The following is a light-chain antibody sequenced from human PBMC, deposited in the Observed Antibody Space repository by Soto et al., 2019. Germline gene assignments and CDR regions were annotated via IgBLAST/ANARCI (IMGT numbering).Light chain of an antibody. J-gene: IGLJ2*01. V-gene: IGLV2-8*01. CDR1: SSDVGGYNY. CDR2: EVS. CDR3: SSYGGSNTVV. Sequence: QSALTQPPSASGSPGQSVTISCTGSSSDVGGYNYVSWYQQHPGKAPKLMIYEVSKRPSGVPDRLSGSKSGNTASLTGSGLPAEDEAAYYCSSYGGSNTVVFGGGTKLTVL.